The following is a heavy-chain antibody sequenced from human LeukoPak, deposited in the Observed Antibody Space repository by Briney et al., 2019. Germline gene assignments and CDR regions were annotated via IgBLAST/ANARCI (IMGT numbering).Heavy chain of an antibody. V-gene: IGHV3-30-3*01. Sequence: GGSLRLSCAASGFTFSSYAMHWVRQAPGKGLEWVAVISYDGSNKYYADSVKGRFTISRDNSKNTLYLQMNSLRAEDTAVYYCAREIIFKVGATTLSFYYYSMDVWGQGTTVTVSS. D-gene: IGHD1-26*01. CDR2: ISYDGSNK. CDR1: GFTFSSYA. CDR3: AREIIFKVGATTLSFYYYSMDV. J-gene: IGHJ6*02.